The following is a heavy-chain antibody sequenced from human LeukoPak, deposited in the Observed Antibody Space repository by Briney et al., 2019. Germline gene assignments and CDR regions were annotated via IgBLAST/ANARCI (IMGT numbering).Heavy chain of an antibody. CDR3: AKDVNSDYPRSHASHV. CDR1: GFMFSNYV. J-gene: IGHJ3*01. Sequence: PGGSLRLSCAASGFMFSNYVIHWVRQAPGKGLEWVAYVWNDGSTRWYADSVKGRFTVSRDNSRNTLYLQMDSLRVEDTALYYCAKDVNSDYPRSHASHVWGQGTMVTVSS. CDR2: VWNDGSTR. V-gene: IGHV3-30*02. D-gene: IGHD4-11*01.